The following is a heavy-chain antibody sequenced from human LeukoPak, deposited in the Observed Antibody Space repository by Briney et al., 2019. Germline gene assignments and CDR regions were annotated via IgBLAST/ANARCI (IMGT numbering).Heavy chain of an antibody. V-gene: IGHV3-7*01. CDR1: GFTFSSYW. J-gene: IGHJ4*02. CDR3: ARCPEGGRGVIIPYYFDY. Sequence: GGSLRLSCAASGFTFSSYWMSWVRQAPGKGLEWVANIKQDGSEKYYVDSVKGRFTISRDNARNSLYLQMNSLRAEDTAVYYCARCPEGGRGVIIPYYFDYWGQGTLVIVSS. D-gene: IGHD3-10*01. CDR2: IKQDGSEK.